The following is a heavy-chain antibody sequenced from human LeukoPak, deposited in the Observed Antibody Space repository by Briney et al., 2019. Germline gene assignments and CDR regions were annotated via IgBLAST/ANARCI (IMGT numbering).Heavy chain of an antibody. CDR3: ARDGGAVAVFDY. CDR1: GFTFSRFA. J-gene: IGHJ4*02. CDR2: IGGLGEST. D-gene: IGHD6-19*01. V-gene: IGHV3-23*01. Sequence: GGSLRLSCEASGFTFSRFAMTWVRQAPGKGLEWVSTIGGLGESTNYADSVKGRFTISRDNAKNSLYLQMNSLRGEDTAVYFCARDGGAVAVFDYWGQGTLVTVSS.